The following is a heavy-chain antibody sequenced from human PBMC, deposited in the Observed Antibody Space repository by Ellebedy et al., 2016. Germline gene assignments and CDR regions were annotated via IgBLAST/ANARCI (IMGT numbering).Heavy chain of an antibody. D-gene: IGHD3-10*01. J-gene: IGHJ4*02. CDR1: RGTFSSYA. CDR2: IIPIFGTA. CDR3: ASPGSRMVRGVTRIDPNQYYFDY. V-gene: IGHV1-69*13. Sequence: SVKVSXKASRGTFSSYAISWVRQAPGQGLEWMGGIIPIFGTANYAQKFQGRVTITADESTSTAYMELSSLRSEDTAVYYCASPGSRMVRGVTRIDPNQYYFDYWGQGTLVTVSS.